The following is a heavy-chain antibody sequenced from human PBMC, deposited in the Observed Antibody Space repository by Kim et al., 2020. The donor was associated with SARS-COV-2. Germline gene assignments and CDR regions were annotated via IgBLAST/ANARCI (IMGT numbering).Heavy chain of an antibody. V-gene: IGHV3-30-3*01. D-gene: IGHD6-19*01. CDR3: ARGDVAGAY. CDR1: GFTCSGCT. CDR2: ISYDGSKK. J-gene: IGHJ4*02. Sequence: GGSLRLSCAASGFTCSGCTMHWVRQAPGKGLEWVAVISYDGSKKYYADSVKGRFTISRDNYKNTLYLQMDSVRAEDTAVYYCARGDVAGAYWGQGTLVTGSP.